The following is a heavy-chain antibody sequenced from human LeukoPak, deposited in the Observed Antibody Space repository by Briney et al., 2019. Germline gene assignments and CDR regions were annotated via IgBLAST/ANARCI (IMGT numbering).Heavy chain of an antibody. CDR2: ISGSGGST. Sequence: GGSLRLSCAASGFTFSIYAMTWVRQAPGKGLEWVSAISGSGGSTYYADSVKGRFTISRDNSKNTLYLQMNSLRAEDTAVYYCARAQNYYDSSGYYLPWYFDYWGQGTLVTVSS. V-gene: IGHV3-23*01. CDR3: ARAQNYYDSSGYYLPWYFDY. CDR1: GFTFSIYA. J-gene: IGHJ4*01. D-gene: IGHD3-22*01.